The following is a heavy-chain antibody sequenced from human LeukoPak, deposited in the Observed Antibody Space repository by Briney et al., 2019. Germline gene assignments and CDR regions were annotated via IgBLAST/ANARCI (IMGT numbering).Heavy chain of an antibody. V-gene: IGHV1-2*02. CDR1: GYTFTGYY. J-gene: IGHJ6*03. D-gene: IGHD3-3*01. CDR2: INPNSGGT. CDR3: ARAQYDFWSGYYRSGHPLDYYYYYYMDV. Sequence: ASVKVSCKASGYTFTGYYMHWVRQAPGQGLEWMGWINPNSGGTNYAQKFQGRVTMTRDTSISTAYMELHRLRSDDTAVYYCARAQYDFWSGYYRSGHPLDYYYYYYMDVWGKGTTVTVSS.